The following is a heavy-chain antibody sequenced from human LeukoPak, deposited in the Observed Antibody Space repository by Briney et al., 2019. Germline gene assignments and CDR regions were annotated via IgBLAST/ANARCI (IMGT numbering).Heavy chain of an antibody. D-gene: IGHD4-17*01. J-gene: IGHJ4*02. Sequence: SETLSLTCTVSGGSISGHYWSWMRQPPGKGLEWIGYIYYSGSTNYNPSLKSRVTISVDTSKNQFSLKLNSVTAADTAVYYCARAGDYGIKDWGQGTLVTVSS. CDR3: ARAGDYGIKD. CDR2: IYYSGST. CDR1: GGSISGHY. V-gene: IGHV4-59*11.